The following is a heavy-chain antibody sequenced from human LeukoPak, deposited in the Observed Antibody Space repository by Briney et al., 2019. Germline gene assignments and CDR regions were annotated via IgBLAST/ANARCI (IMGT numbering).Heavy chain of an antibody. J-gene: IGHJ4*02. CDR1: GFTFSSYE. V-gene: IGHV3-48*03. CDR3: ARDGSGSGNYYNVAGFDY. Sequence: AGGSLRLSCAASGFTFSSYEMNWVRQAPGKGLEWVSYISSSGSTIYYANSVKGRFTISRDNAKNSLYLQMNSLRAEDTAVYYCARDGSGSGNYYNVAGFDYWGQGTLVTASS. CDR2: ISSSGSTI. D-gene: IGHD3-10*01.